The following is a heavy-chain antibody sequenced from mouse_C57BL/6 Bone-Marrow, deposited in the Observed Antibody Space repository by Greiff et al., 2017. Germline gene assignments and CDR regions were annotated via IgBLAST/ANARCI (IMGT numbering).Heavy chain of an antibody. Sequence: DVKLQESGPGLVKPSQSLSLTCSVTGYSITSGYYWNWIRQFPGNKLEWMGYISYDGSNNYNPSLKNRISITRDTSKNQFFLKLNSVTTEDTATYYCAREGYFWYCDVWGTGTTVTVSS. J-gene: IGHJ1*03. CDR2: ISYDGSN. CDR3: AREGYFWYCDV. V-gene: IGHV3-6*01. D-gene: IGHD3-1*01. CDR1: GYSITSGYY.